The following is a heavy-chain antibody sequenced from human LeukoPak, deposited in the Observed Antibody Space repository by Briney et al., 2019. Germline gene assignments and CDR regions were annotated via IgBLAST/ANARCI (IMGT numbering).Heavy chain of an antibody. CDR3: ARDPGAATAISYYFDY. CDR1: RFSFSNHS. CDR2: ISNSGSAK. Sequence: GGSLRLSCAASRFSFSNHSMNWVRQAPGKGLEWVSYISNSGSAKYYAASVKGRFTISRDNGKNSLYLQMNSLRAEDTAVYYCARDPGAATAISYYFDYWGQGTLVTVSS. J-gene: IGHJ4*02. V-gene: IGHV3-48*01. D-gene: IGHD2-2*02.